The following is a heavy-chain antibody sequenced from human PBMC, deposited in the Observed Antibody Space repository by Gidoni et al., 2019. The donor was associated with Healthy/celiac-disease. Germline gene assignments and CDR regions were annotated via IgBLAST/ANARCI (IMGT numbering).Heavy chain of an antibody. CDR1: GCTVSSNY. CDR3: ARDKGSGWHNWFDP. Sequence: VEYGGGLVQPGGSLRLSCAASGCTVSSNYLSWVRKAPGKGLEWVSVIYSGCSTYYADPEKGLFTISRHNPKNTLYLQMSSLRAEDTAVYHCARDKGSGWHNWFDPWGHGTLVTVSS. V-gene: IGHV3-53*04. J-gene: IGHJ5*02. D-gene: IGHD6-19*01. CDR2: IYSGCST.